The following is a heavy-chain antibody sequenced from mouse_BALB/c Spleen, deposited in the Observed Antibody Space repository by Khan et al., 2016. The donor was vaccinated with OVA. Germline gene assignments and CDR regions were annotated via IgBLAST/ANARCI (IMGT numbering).Heavy chain of an antibody. V-gene: IGHV9-3-1*01. CDR1: GYTFTNYG. J-gene: IGHJ4*01. CDR3: AGPPYVADTFDH. CDR2: IITYTGEP. D-gene: IGHD1-1*01. Sequence: QIQLQQSGPELKKPGETVKISCKASGYTFTNYGMNWVKQSPGKAIKWMGWIITYTGEPTYDDDFKGRFAFTLETSANTAYLQINTLKTEDTATSCCAGPPYVADTFDHWGQGTSVTVSS.